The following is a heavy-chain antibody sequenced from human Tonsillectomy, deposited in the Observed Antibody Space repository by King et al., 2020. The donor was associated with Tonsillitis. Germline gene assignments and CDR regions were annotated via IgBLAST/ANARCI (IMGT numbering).Heavy chain of an antibody. CDR3: AKEQSSSRQRVPTVFDY. J-gene: IGHJ4*02. D-gene: IGHD6-13*01. Sequence: QLVQSGGGVVQPGRSLRLSCAASGFTFSSYGMHWVRQAPGKGLEWVAVISYDGSNKYYADSVKGRFTISRDNSKNTLYLQMNSLRAEDTAVYYCAKEQSSSRQRVPTVFDYWGQGTLVTVSS. CDR1: GFTFSSYG. V-gene: IGHV3-30*18. CDR2: ISYDGSNK.